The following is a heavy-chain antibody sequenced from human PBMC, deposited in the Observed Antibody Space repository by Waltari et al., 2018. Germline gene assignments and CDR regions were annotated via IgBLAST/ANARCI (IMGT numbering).Heavy chain of an antibody. J-gene: IGHJ5*02. D-gene: IGHD1-26*01. CDR2: INPYCGTA. CDR3: ARDRGGSYGA. Sequence: QVQLVQSGAEVKKPGSSVKVSCRASGGTFSSYAIGGVRQAPGHGMGGWGGINPYCGTANPAKKVKGRGTITADESPGTAYMELRSLRSEDTAVYYCARDRGGSYGAWGQGTLVTVSS. V-gene: IGHV1-69*01. CDR1: GGTFSSYA.